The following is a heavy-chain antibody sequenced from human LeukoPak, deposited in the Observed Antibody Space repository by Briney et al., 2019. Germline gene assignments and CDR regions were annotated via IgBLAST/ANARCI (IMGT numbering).Heavy chain of an antibody. CDR1: GFTFSSYA. CDR3: ARDLHGAAAGGDV. D-gene: IGHD6-13*01. Sequence: GGSLRLSCAASGFTFSSYAMSWVRQAPGKGLEWVSAISGSGGSTYYADSVKGRYTISRDNSKNALYLQMNSLRAEDTAVYYCARDLHGAAAGGDVWGQGTTVTVSS. CDR2: ISGSGGST. V-gene: IGHV3-23*01. J-gene: IGHJ6*02.